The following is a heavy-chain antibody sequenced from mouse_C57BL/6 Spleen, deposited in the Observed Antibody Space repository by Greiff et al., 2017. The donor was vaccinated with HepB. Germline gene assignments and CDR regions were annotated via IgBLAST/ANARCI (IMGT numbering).Heavy chain of an antibody. J-gene: IGHJ4*01. V-gene: IGHV5-6*01. CDR2: ISSGGSYT. CDR1: GFSFSSYG. CDR3: ARQDSEAMDD. D-gene: IGHD3-1*01. Sequence: EVQLVESGGDLVKPGGSLKLSCAASGFSFSSYGMSWVRQTPDKRLEWVATISSGGSYTYYPDSVKWRVTISRDNAKNTLYMHMSSLNSEDAAMYYCARQDSEAMDDWGQGTSVTVSS.